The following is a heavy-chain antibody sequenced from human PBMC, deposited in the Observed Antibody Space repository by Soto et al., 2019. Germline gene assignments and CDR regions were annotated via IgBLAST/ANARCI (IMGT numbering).Heavy chain of an antibody. CDR3: ARAASFRMGHSYWFDP. V-gene: IGHV4-31*03. J-gene: IGHJ5*02. D-gene: IGHD2-15*01. CDR1: GGSISSGGYY. Sequence: PSETLSLTCTVSGGSISSGGYYWSWIRQHPGKGLEWIGYIYYSGSTYYNPSLKSRVTISVDTSKNQFSLKLSSVTAADTAVYYCARAASFRMGHSYWFDPWGQGTLVTVSS. CDR2: IYYSGST.